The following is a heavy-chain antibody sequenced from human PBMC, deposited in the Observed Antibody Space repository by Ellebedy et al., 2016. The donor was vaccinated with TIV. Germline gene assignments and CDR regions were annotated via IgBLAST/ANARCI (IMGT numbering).Heavy chain of an antibody. V-gene: IGHV3-7*01. Sequence: GESLKISCAASGFTFSSYWMSWVRQAPGKGLEWVANIKQDGSEKYYVDSVKGRFTISRDNAKNSLYLQMNSLRAEDTAVYYCARVDSSGDVWGKGTTVTVSS. CDR1: GFTFSSYW. D-gene: IGHD3-22*01. CDR2: IKQDGSEK. CDR3: ARVDSSGDV. J-gene: IGHJ6*04.